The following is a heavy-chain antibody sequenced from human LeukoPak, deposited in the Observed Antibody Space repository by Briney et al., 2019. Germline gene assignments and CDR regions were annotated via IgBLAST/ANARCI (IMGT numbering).Heavy chain of an antibody. D-gene: IGHD2-2*01. Sequence: GGSLRLSCAASGFTFSSYAMSWVRQAPGKGLEWVSAISGSGGSTYYADSVKGRFTNSRDNSKNTLYLQMNSLRAEDTAVYYCAKDIRYVVVPAATTDYWGQGTLVTVSS. V-gene: IGHV3-23*01. CDR1: GFTFSSYA. CDR3: AKDIRYVVVPAATTDY. J-gene: IGHJ4*02. CDR2: ISGSGGST.